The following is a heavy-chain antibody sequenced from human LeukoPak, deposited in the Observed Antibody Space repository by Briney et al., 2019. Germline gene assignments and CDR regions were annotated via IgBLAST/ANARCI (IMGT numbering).Heavy chain of an antibody. CDR2: INPNSGGT. Sequence: APVKVSCKASGYTFTGYYMHWVRQAPGQGLEWMGRINPNSGGTNYAQKFQGRVTMTRDTSISTAYMELSRLRSDDTAVYYCARDRGSSWYGLLDYWGQGTLVTVSS. V-gene: IGHV1-2*06. D-gene: IGHD6-13*01. CDR3: ARDRGSSWYGLLDY. J-gene: IGHJ4*02. CDR1: GYTFTGYY.